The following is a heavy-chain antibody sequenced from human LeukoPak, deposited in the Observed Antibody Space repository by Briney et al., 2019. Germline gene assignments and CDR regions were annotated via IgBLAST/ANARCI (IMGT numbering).Heavy chain of an antibody. J-gene: IGHJ4*02. CDR2: ISYDGSNK. D-gene: IGHD3-10*01. CDR1: GFTFSSYG. CDR3: AKDLSWFGELSTILIDY. Sequence: PGGSLRLSCAASGFTFSSYGMHWVRQAPGKGLEWVAVISYDGSNKYSADSVKGRFTISRDNSKKTLYLQMNSLRAEDTAVYYCAKDLSWFGELSTILIDYWGQGTLVTVSS. V-gene: IGHV3-30*18.